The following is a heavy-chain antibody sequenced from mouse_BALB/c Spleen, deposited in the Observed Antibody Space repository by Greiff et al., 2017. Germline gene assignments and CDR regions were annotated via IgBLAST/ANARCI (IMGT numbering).Heavy chain of an antibody. J-gene: IGHJ4*01. CDR1: GFTFSSYA. V-gene: IGHV5-9-3*01. CDR2: ISSGGSYT. CDR3: ARHYDYDEGAMDY. Sequence: EVKLMESGGGLVKPGGSLKLSCAASGFTFSSYAMSWVRQTPEKRLEWVATISSGGSYTYYPDSVKGRFTISRDNAKNTLYLQMRSLRSEDTAMYYCARHYDYDEGAMDYWGQGTSVTVSS. D-gene: IGHD2-4*01.